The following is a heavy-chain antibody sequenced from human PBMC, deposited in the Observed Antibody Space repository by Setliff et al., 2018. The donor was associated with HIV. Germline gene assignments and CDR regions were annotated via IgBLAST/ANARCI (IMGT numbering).Heavy chain of an antibody. CDR1: GGSLTDYD. J-gene: IGHJ5*01. CDR3: ARGFEGYCSGASCHWFDS. V-gene: IGHV4-34*01. D-gene: IGHD2-15*01. Sequence: SETLSLTCAVYGGSLTDYDWTWIRQTPAKGPEWIGEISHSGRTNYNPSLKTRLIISRDTSKNQFSLRLSSATVADTAIYYCARGFEGYCSGASCHWFDSWGQGTQVTVSS. CDR2: ISHSGRT.